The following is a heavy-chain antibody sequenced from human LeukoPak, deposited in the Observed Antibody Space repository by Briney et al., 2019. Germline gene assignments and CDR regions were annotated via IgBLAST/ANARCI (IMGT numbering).Heavy chain of an antibody. J-gene: IGHJ4*02. CDR1: GYTFTSFG. CDR2: ISGYNGET. Sequence: ASVKVSCTTSGYTFTSFGLYWVRQAPGQGLEWVGWISGYNGETNYARKFQGRVTMTTDTSTTTAYMELTSLTSDDTAIYYCAREGDSAGWYRPAFRLLDYWGQGTMVTVSS. CDR3: AREGDSAGWYRPAFRLLDY. D-gene: IGHD6-19*01. V-gene: IGHV1-18*01.